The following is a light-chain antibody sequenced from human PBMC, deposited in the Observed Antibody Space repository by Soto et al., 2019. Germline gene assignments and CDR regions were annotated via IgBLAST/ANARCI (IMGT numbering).Light chain of an antibody. CDR1: SSDVGGYNY. V-gene: IGLV2-8*01. Sequence: QSALTQPPSASGSPGQSVAISCTGTSSDVGGYNYVSWYQQHPGKAPKLMIYEVNKRPSGVPDRFSGSKSGNTASLTVSGLRAEDEADYYCCVYSGTYSSYVFGTGTKVTVL. CDR3: CVYSGTYSSYV. J-gene: IGLJ1*01. CDR2: EVN.